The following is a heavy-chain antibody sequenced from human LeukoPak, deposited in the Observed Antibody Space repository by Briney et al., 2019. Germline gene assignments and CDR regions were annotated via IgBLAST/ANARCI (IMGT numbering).Heavy chain of an antibody. CDR3: AREQRWLLDAFDI. J-gene: IGHJ3*02. Sequence: ASVKVSCKASGYTFTSYYMHWVRQAPGQGLEWMGIINPSGGSTSYAQKFQGRVTMTRDTSTSTVYMELSSLRSEDTVVYYCAREQRWLLDAFDIWGQGTMVTVSS. V-gene: IGHV1-46*01. D-gene: IGHD5-24*01. CDR2: INPSGGST. CDR1: GYTFTSYY.